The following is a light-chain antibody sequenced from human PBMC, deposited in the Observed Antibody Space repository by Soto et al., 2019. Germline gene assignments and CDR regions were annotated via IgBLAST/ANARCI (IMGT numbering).Light chain of an antibody. J-gene: IGKJ1*01. V-gene: IGKV1-5*03. Sequence: DIQMTQSPSFLSASVGDRFTMTFRASQTISSWLAWYQQKPGKAPKLLIYKASTLKSGVPSRFSGSGSGTEFTLTISSLQPDDFATYYCQHYNSYSEAFGQGTKVDIK. CDR3: QHYNSYSEA. CDR1: QTISSW. CDR2: KAS.